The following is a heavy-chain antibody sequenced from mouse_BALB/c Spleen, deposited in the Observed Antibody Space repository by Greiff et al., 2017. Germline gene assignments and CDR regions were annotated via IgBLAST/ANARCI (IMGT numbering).Heavy chain of an antibody. V-gene: IGHV14-3*02. CDR1: GFNIKDTY. J-gene: IGHJ4*01. CDR3: ARLWTPVVENSTMGT. CDR2: IDPANGNT. Sequence: VQLKESGAELVKPGASVKLSCTASGFNIKDTYMHWVKQRPEQGLEWIGRIDPANGNTKYDPKFQGKATITADTSSNTAYLQLSSLTSEDTAVYYCARLWTPVVENSTMGTRGLEASESLSS. D-gene: IGHD2-13*01.